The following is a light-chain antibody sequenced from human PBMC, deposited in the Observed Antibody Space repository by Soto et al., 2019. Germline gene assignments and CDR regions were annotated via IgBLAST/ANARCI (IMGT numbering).Light chain of an antibody. Sequence: EIVLTQSPGTLSLSPGERATLSCRASQSVSNNYLAWYQQKPGQTPRLLIYGAASRATGIPDRFSGSWSGTDFTLTISRLEPEDFAVYFCQQYGRSLGYTFGQGTKLEIK. V-gene: IGKV3-20*01. J-gene: IGKJ2*01. CDR2: GAA. CDR3: QQYGRSLGYT. CDR1: QSVSNNY.